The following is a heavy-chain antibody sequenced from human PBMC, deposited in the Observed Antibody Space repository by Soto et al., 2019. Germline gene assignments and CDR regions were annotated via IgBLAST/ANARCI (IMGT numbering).Heavy chain of an antibody. CDR3: AKSLITVIVVVIPPFDY. CDR2: ISGSGGST. Sequence: GGSLRLSCAASGFTFSSYAMSWVRQAPGKGLEWVSAISGSGGSTYYADSVKGRFTISRDNSKNTLYLQMNSLRAEDTAVYYCAKSLITVIVVVIPPFDYWGQGTLVTVSS. J-gene: IGHJ4*02. D-gene: IGHD3-22*01. CDR1: GFTFSSYA. V-gene: IGHV3-23*01.